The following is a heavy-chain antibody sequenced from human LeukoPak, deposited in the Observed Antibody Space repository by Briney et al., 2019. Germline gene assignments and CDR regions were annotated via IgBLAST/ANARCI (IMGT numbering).Heavy chain of an antibody. CDR3: ARDRYGDGFAHLDS. D-gene: IGHD5-24*01. Sequence: ASVKVSCKASGYTFTSYAIHWVRQAPGQGLEWMGWITPSAGTDYPQKFQGRVAITWDTSITTAYMDLSRLTSDDTAVYYCARDRYGDGFAHLDSWGQGALVTVSS. CDR1: GYTFTSYA. V-gene: IGHV1-2*02. CDR2: ITPSAGT. J-gene: IGHJ4*02.